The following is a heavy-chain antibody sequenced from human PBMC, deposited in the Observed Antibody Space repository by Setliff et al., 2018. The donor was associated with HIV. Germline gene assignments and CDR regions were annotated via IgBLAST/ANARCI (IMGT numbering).Heavy chain of an antibody. D-gene: IGHD3-16*01. CDR3: GKDRYDNYVWGSYHGPDF. CDR1: GFTFSTYG. Sequence: PGGSLRLSCAASGFTFSTYGMHWVRQAPGMGLEWVAFIRYDGNNENYADSVKGRFTISRDNSKNTLYLQMNSLRAEDTAVYYCGKDRYDNYVWGSYHGPDFWGQGTRVTVSS. CDR2: IRYDGNNE. V-gene: IGHV3-30*02. J-gene: IGHJ4*02.